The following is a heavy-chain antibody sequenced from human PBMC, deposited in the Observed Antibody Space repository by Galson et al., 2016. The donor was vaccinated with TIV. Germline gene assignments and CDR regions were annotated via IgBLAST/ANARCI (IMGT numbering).Heavy chain of an antibody. CDR1: GFSLKDYG. J-gene: IGHJ4*02. Sequence: SLRLSCAASGFSLKDYGTHWVRQAPGKGLEWVAVIGYDGTTKYYADSVNGRFTISRDTSTNTLSLRMDSLIGEDTAMYYCARSAACGTRIWYVFDYWGQGSMVTVSS. V-gene: IGHV3-33*08. CDR3: ARSAACGTRIWYVFDY. D-gene: IGHD3-10*02. CDR2: IGYDGTTK.